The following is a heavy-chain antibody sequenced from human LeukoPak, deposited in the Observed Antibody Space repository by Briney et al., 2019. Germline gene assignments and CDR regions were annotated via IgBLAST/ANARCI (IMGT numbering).Heavy chain of an antibody. J-gene: IGHJ4*02. V-gene: IGHV3-53*01. D-gene: IGHD6-19*01. CDR1: GFTVSSNY. CDR2: IYSGGST. CDR3: ARSSGWYTFDY. Sequence: PGGSLRLSCAASGFTVSSNYMSWVRQAPGKGLEWVSVIYSGGSTYYADSVKGGFTISRDNSKNKRYLQINSLRAEDTAVYYCARSSGWYTFDYWGREPWSPSPQ.